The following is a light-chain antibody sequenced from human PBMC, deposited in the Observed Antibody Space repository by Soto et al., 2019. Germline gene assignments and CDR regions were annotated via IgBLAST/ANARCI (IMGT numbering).Light chain of an antibody. V-gene: IGLV7-43*01. CDR3: LIFYGYSVV. CDR1: TGAVTSGYY. Sequence: VVTQDPSLTVSPGGTVTLTCASSTGAVTSGYYPNWFQQKPGQPPRALIYSTTYKHSWTPARFSGSLLGGKAALTLSGVQPEDEADYYCLIFYGYSVVFGGGTKLTVL. J-gene: IGLJ2*01. CDR2: STT.